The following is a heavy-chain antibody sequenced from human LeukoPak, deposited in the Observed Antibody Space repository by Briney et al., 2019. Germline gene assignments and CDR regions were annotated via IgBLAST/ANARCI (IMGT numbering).Heavy chain of an antibody. CDR1: GNSISSYY. V-gene: IGHV4-4*07. J-gene: IGHJ4*02. D-gene: IGHD4-11*01. Sequence: KPSETLSLTCTVSGNSISSYYWSWIRQPAGKGLEWIGRIYASGSTNYNPSLKSRVTMSVDTSKNQFSLNLSSVTAADTAVYYCARETTGLARYFDYWGQGTLVTVSS. CDR3: ARETTGLARYFDY. CDR2: IYASGST.